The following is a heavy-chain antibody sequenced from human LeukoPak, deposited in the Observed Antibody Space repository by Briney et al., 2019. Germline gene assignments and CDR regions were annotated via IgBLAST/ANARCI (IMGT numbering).Heavy chain of an antibody. CDR1: GFTFSSYW. D-gene: IGHD2-8*02. J-gene: IGHJ6*02. Sequence: GGSLRLSCAASGFTFSSYWMHWVRQAPGKGLVWVSRLISDGSSASYADSVKGRFTISRDNTKNILYLQMNSLRAEDTAVYYCVRDSRYCPDVWGQGTTVTVSS. CDR3: VRDSRYCPDV. CDR2: LISDGSSA. V-gene: IGHV3-74*01.